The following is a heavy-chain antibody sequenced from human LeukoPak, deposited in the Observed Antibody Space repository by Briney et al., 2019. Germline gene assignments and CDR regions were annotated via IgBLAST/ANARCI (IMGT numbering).Heavy chain of an antibody. CDR1: GFPFNNYW. Sequence: TGGSLILSCAASGFPFNNYWMHWVRQAPGKGLVWVSSINTDGRTTRYAASVQGRFTISRDNAKNTLSLQMNSLRDDDTAVYYCARAGASGWYAAGWFDPWGQGTLVTVSS. V-gene: IGHV3-74*01. J-gene: IGHJ5*02. D-gene: IGHD6-19*01. CDR3: ARAGASGWYAAGWFDP. CDR2: INTDGRTT.